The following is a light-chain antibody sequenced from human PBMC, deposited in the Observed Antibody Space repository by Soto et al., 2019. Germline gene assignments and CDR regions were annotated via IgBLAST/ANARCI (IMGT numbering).Light chain of an antibody. CDR1: QSVSSY. V-gene: IGKV3-11*01. Sequence: EIVLTQSPATLSLSPGERATLSCRASQSVSSYLAWYQQKPGQAPRLLIYDASNRATGIPARFSGSGSGTEFTITSSSLAPADFAVYYCQKRSNWPLTFGGGTKVEIK. CDR3: QKRSNWPLT. CDR2: DAS. J-gene: IGKJ4*01.